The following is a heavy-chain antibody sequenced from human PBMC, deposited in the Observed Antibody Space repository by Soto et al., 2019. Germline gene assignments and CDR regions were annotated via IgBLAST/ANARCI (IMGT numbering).Heavy chain of an antibody. Sequence: HPAGSMRLSCAASGFTFGSYEMNWVRQAPGKGLEWVSYISSSGSTIYYADSVKGRFTISRDNAKNSLYLQMNSLRAEDTAVYYCARGLCSSYLPGFDTWGQGTLVTVSS. CDR3: ARGLCSSYLPGFDT. V-gene: IGHV3-48*03. J-gene: IGHJ5*02. CDR1: GFTFGSYE. CDR2: ISSSGSTI. D-gene: IGHD2-2*01.